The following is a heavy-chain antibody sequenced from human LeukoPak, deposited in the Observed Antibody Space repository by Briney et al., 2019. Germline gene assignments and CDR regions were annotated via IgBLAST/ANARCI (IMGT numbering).Heavy chain of an antibody. CDR1: GFAFSSYW. Sequence: PGGSLRLSCAASGFAFSSYWMTWVRQAPGKGLEWMANIRPDGNGKYYVDPVKGRFTISRDNAKNSLYLQMNSLRAEDTAIYYCARVSIVVVPGSNWFDPWGQGTLVTVSS. J-gene: IGHJ5*02. D-gene: IGHD2-2*01. CDR2: IRPDGNGK. CDR3: ARVSIVVVPGSNWFDP. V-gene: IGHV3-7*01.